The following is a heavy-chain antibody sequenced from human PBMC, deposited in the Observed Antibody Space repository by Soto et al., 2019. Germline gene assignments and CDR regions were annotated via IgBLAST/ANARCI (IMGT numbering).Heavy chain of an antibody. CDR3: ARTPPYNWNTNWFDP. D-gene: IGHD1-20*01. J-gene: IGHJ5*02. CDR2: IYYSGST. V-gene: IGHV4-59*01. CDR1: GGSISSYY. Sequence: QVQLQESGPGLVKPSETLSLTCTVSGGSISSYYWSWIRQPPGKGLEWIGYIYYSGSTNYNPSLTSRVTISVDTSKNQFSLKLSSVTAADTAVYYCARTPPYNWNTNWFDPWGQGTLVTVSS.